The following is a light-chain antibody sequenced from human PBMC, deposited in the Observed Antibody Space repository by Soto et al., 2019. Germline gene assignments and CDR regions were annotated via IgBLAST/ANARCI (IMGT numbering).Light chain of an antibody. CDR3: CSYAGSYRV. CDR2: DVS. CDR1: SSDVGGYNY. Sequence: ALTQPRSVSGSPGQSVTFSCTGTSSDVGGYNYVSWYQQHPGKAPKLMIYDVSKRPSGVPDRFSGSKSGNTASLTISGLQAEDEAEYYCCSYAGSYRVFGTGTKVTVL. V-gene: IGLV2-11*01. J-gene: IGLJ1*01.